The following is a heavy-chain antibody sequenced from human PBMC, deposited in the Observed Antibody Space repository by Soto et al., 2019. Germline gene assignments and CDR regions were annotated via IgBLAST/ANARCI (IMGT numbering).Heavy chain of an antibody. CDR3: AHRRGAAAVAY. J-gene: IGHJ4*02. Sequence: QITLKESGPTLVKPTQTLTLTCSFSGFSLSSSGVAVGWIRQPPGKALEWLALIYWDDDERYSPSLQRRLTISKDTAKNQVFLRMTNMDPSDTGKYYCAHRRGAAAVAYWRQGTLVTVSS. CDR2: IYWDDDE. CDR1: GFSLSSSGVA. D-gene: IGHD6-13*01. V-gene: IGHV2-5*02.